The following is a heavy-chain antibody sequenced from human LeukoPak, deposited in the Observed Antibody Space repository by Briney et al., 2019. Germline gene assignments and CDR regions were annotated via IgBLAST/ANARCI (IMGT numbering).Heavy chain of an antibody. J-gene: IGHJ6*03. V-gene: IGHV4-34*01. CDR2: INHSGST. D-gene: IGHD3-10*01. Sequence: SETLSLTCTVSGVSISGNYWSWIRQPPGKGLEWIGEINHSGSTNYNPSLKSRVTISVDTSKNQFSLKLSSVTAADTAVYYCARLLVRGVINPYMDVWGKGTTVTISS. CDR3: ARLLVRGVINPYMDV. CDR1: GVSISGNY.